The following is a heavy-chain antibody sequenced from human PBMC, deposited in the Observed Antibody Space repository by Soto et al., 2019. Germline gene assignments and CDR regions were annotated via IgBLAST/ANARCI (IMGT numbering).Heavy chain of an antibody. J-gene: IGHJ6*02. D-gene: IGHD6-13*01. CDR1: GGSVSSGSYY. Sequence: PSETLSLTCTVSGGSVSSGSYYWSWIRQPPGKGLEWIGYIYYSGSTNYNPSLKSRVTISVDTSRNQFSLKLSSVTAADTAVYYCVRGEIAAVFLDVWGQGTTVTVS. CDR2: IYYSGST. V-gene: IGHV4-61*01. CDR3: VRGEIAAVFLDV.